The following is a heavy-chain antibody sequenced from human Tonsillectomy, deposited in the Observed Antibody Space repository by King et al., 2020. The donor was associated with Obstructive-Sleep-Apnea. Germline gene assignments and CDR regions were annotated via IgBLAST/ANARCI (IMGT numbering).Heavy chain of an antibody. Sequence: QLQESGPGLVKPSETLSLTCTVSGGSISSYYWIWIRQPPGKGLEWIGYIYYSGSTNYHPSLKSRVTISVDTSKNQFSLKLSSVTAADTAVYYCARASGYYFYDAFDIWGQGTMVTVSS. CDR3: ARASGYYFYDAFDI. CDR2: IYYSGST. CDR1: GGSISSYY. V-gene: IGHV4-59*01. D-gene: IGHD3-22*01. J-gene: IGHJ3*02.